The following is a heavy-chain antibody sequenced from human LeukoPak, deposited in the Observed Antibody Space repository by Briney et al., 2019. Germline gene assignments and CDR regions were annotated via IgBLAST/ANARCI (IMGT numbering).Heavy chain of an antibody. D-gene: IGHD2-15*01. CDR1: GGSISSGGYY. J-gene: IGHJ6*04. CDR2: IYYSGST. V-gene: IGHV4-31*03. Sequence: SETLSLTYTVSGGSISSGGYYWSWIRQHPGKGLEWIGYIYYSGSTYYNPSLKSRVTISVDTSKNQFSLKLSSVTAADTAVYYCARVRYCSGGSCLEGYGMDVWGKGTTVTVSS. CDR3: ARVRYCSGGSCLEGYGMDV.